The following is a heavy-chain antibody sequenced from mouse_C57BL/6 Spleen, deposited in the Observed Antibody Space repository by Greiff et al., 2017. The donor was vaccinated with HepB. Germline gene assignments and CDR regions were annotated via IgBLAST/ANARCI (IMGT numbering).Heavy chain of an antibody. CDR1: GYTFTSYW. D-gene: IGHD3-2*02. CDR2: INPSSGYT. Sequence: QVQLQQSGAELAKPGASVKLSCKASGYTFTSYWMHWVKQRPGQGLEWIGYINPSSGYTKYNQKFKDKATLTAEKSSSTAYMQLSSLTYEDSAVYYCAREEELSSGPTMDYWGQGTSVTVSP. V-gene: IGHV1-7*01. CDR3: AREEELSSGPTMDY. J-gene: IGHJ4*01.